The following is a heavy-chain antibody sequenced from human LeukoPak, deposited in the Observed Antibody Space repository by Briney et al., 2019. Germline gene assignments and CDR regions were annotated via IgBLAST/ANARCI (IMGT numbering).Heavy chain of an antibody. Sequence: SETLSLTCTVSGGSISSSSYYWGWTRQPPGKGLEWIGSIYYSGSTYYNPSLKSRVTISVDTSKNQFSLKLSSVTAADTAVYYCARGSTAIGDLAYWGQGTLVTVSS. CDR1: GGSISSSSYY. V-gene: IGHV4-39*07. CDR3: ARGSTAIGDLAY. D-gene: IGHD2-2*02. CDR2: IYYSGST. J-gene: IGHJ4*02.